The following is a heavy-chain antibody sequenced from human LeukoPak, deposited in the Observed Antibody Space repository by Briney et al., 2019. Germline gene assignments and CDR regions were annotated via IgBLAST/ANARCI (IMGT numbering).Heavy chain of an antibody. CDR3: AKERLGGNYGDYAVDY. CDR1: GFTFTSYA. CDR2: VSGSGDGT. D-gene: IGHD4-17*01. J-gene: IGHJ4*02. V-gene: IGHV3-23*01. Sequence: GGSLRLSCAASGFTFTSYAMSWVRQAPGKGLEWVSSVSGSGDGTYYADSVKGRFTISRDNSKKTLDLHMDGLRAEDTAVYYCAKERLGGNYGDYAVDYWGQGTMVTVSS.